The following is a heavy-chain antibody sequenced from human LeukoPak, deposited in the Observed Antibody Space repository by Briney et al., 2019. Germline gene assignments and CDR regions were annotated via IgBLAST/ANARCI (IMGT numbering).Heavy chain of an antibody. V-gene: IGHV3-30-3*01. CDR3: ARDQVASVVTGVIAWGPKKRPFNSHGVDV. D-gene: IGHD2-15*01. CDR2: VSFDGSNK. J-gene: IGHJ6*02. Sequence: PGGSLRLSCAASGFTFGTYGVHWVRQAPGKGLEWVAVVSFDGSNKYYADSVKGRFTISRDNYKDTLYLQMNSLRAEDTAVYYCARDQVASVVTGVIAWGPKKRPFNSHGVDVWGQGTTVIVSS. CDR1: GFTFGTYG.